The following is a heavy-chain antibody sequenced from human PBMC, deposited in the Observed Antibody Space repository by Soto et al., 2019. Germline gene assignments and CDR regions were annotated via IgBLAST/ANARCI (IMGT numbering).Heavy chain of an antibody. D-gene: IGHD1-1*01. J-gene: IGHJ4*02. CDR2: INHSGST. V-gene: IGHV4-34*01. Sequence: SETLSLTCAFYGWSFSGYYWSWIRQPPGKGLEWIGEINHSGSTNYNPSLKSRVTISVDTSKNQFSLRLSSVTAADTAVYYCARGIDFGTTDYWGQGTLVTVSS. CDR1: GWSFSGYY. CDR3: ARGIDFGTTDY.